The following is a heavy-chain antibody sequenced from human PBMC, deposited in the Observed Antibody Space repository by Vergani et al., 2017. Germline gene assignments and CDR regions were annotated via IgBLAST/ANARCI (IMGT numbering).Heavy chain of an antibody. CDR1: GFTFSSHG. Sequence: QVQLVESGGGVVQPGRSLRLSCAASGFTFSSHGVHWVRQAPGKGLEWVAVISYDGSNKYYPDSVKGRFTISRDNSKNTLYLQMNSLRAEDTAVYYCAKDLGSSTSSTFDYWGQGTLVTVSS. V-gene: IGHV3-30*18. CDR3: AKDLGSSTSSTFDY. D-gene: IGHD2-2*01. CDR2: ISYDGSNK. J-gene: IGHJ4*02.